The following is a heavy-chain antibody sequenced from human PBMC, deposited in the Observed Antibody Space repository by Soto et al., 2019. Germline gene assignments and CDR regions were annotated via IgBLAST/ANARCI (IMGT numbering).Heavy chain of an antibody. CDR3: ARNNWNDVFWFDP. D-gene: IGHD1-20*01. Sequence: SETLSLTCTVSDGSISSYYWSWIRQPPGKGLEWIGYIYHNGNTNYNPSLKSRVTISVDTSKNHFSLNLRSVTAADTAVYYCARNNWNDVFWFDPWGQGILVTVSS. CDR1: DGSISSYY. CDR2: IYHNGNT. J-gene: IGHJ5*02. V-gene: IGHV4-59*01.